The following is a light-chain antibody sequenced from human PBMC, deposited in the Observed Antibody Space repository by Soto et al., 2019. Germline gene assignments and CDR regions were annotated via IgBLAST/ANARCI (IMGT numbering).Light chain of an antibody. V-gene: IGKV3-20*01. CDR2: GAS. J-gene: IGKJ1*01. CDR3: QHYGSSRT. Sequence: EIVLTQSPGTLSLSPGERVTLSCRASQSVSSSDLAWYQQKPGQAPRLLIYGASSRATGIPDRFSGSGSGIDFTLTISRLEPEDFAMYYCQHYGSSRTFGQGTQVEIQ. CDR1: QSVSSSD.